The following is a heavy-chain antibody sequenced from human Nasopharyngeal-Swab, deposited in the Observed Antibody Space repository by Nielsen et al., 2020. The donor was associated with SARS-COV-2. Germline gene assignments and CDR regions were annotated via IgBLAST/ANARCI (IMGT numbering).Heavy chain of an antibody. CDR3: ARDSGYGYYYYYGMDV. V-gene: IGHV3-21*01. CDR1: GFTFSSYS. J-gene: IGHJ6*02. CDR2: ISSSSSYI. Sequence: GESLKISCAASGFTFSSYSMNWVRQAPGKGLEWVSSISSSSSYIYYADSVKGRFTISRDNAKNSLYLQMNSLRAEDTAVYYCARDSGYGYYYYYGMDVWGQGTMVTVSS. D-gene: IGHD5-12*01.